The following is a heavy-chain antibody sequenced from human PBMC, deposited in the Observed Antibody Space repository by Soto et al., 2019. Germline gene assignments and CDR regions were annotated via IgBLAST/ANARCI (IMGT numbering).Heavy chain of an antibody. V-gene: IGHV3-23*01. CDR3: AKLGSSAWAPHYYFDY. CDR2: ITGSGSDT. D-gene: IGHD3-10*01. J-gene: IGHJ4*02. Sequence: GGSLRLSCAASGFTFNNYAMGWVRQAPGKGLEWVSAITGSGSDTYYLDSVKGRFTISRDNSKNTLFLQVNSLRAEDTAIYYCAKLGSSAWAPHYYFDYWGQGTLVTVSS. CDR1: GFTFNNYA.